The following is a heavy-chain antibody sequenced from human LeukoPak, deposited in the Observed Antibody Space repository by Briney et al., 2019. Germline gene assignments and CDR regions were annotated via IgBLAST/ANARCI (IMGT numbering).Heavy chain of an antibody. J-gene: IGHJ4*01. CDR1: GFTFTSYS. CDR2: ITATSNTF. V-gene: IGHV3-48*01. D-gene: IGHD5-12*01. Sequence: GGSLRLSCEVSGFTFTSYSVTWVRQVPGKGLEWIAYITATSNTFYYADSVKGRFTISRDNARNSLFLQMHSLTVEDTAVYYCARSLSGYDPLSAFWGHGTLVTVS. CDR3: ARSLSGYDPLSAF.